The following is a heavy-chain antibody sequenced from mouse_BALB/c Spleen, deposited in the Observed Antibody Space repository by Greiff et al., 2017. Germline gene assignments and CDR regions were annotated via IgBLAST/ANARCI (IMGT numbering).Heavy chain of an antibody. D-gene: IGHD2-1*01. V-gene: IGHV3-8*02. CDR2: ISYSGST. J-gene: IGHJ3*01. Sequence: EVNVVESGPSLVKPSQTLSLTCSVTGDSITSGYWNWIRKFPGNKLEYMGYISYSGSTYYNPSLKSRISITRDTSKNQYYLQLNSVTTEDTATYYCARRDYGNYKGFAYWGQGTLVTVSA. CDR3: ARRDYGNYKGFAY. CDR1: GDSITSGY.